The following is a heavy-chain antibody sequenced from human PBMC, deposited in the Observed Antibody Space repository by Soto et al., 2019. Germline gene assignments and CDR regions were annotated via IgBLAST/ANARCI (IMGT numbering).Heavy chain of an antibody. CDR1: GGTFSSYA. CDR3: ARDPAGAAYSSSPQYRSRYYYGMDV. J-gene: IGHJ6*02. CDR2: IIPIFGTA. V-gene: IGHV1-69*13. D-gene: IGHD6-6*01. Sequence: ASVKVSCKASGGTFSSYAISWVRQAPGQGLEWMGGIIPIFGTANYAQKFQGKVTITADESTSTAYMELSSLRSEDTAVYYCARDPAGAAYSSSPQYRSRYYYGMDVWGQGTTVTVSS.